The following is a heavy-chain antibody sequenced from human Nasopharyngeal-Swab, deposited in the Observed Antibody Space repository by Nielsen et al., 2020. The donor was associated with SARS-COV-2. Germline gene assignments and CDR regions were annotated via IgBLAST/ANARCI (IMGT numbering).Heavy chain of an antibody. CDR3: ARAQNVLRFLEWTQPFDY. Sequence: PGKGPGWVSSISSSSSYIYYADSVKGRFTISRDNAKNSLYLQMNSLRAEDTAVYYCARAQNVLRFLEWTQPFDYWGQGTLVTVSS. CDR2: ISSSSSYI. J-gene: IGHJ4*02. D-gene: IGHD3-3*01. V-gene: IGHV3-21*01.